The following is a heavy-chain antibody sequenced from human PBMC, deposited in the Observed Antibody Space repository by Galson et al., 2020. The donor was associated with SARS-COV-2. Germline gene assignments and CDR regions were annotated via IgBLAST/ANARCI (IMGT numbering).Heavy chain of an antibody. CDR3: GRSSGSEQH. D-gene: IGHD6-13*01. J-gene: IGHJ4*01. CDR1: GFTFSTYW. Sequence: GGSLSLSCAASGFTFSTYWLHWVRQVPGQGLVWVSRINSAGSTTGYADSVKGRFTISGDNAKNTLSLQMTSRRAGDPAGYYCGRSSGSEQHWGQGTVGAVSA. CDR2: INSAGSTT. V-gene: IGHV3-74*01.